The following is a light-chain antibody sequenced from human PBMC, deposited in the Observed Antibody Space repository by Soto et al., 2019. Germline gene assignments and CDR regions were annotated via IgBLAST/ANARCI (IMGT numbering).Light chain of an antibody. Sequence: EIVVTQSPVTLSLSPGERATLSCRASRSFASSYLGWYQQKPGQAPRLLIYAASTRATGIPDRFSGSGSATDFTLTISRLEPEDCGVYYCQQYGGSPPYTFGQGTRLEIK. CDR3: QQYGGSPPYT. CDR1: RSFASSY. J-gene: IGKJ2*01. CDR2: AAS. V-gene: IGKV3-20*01.